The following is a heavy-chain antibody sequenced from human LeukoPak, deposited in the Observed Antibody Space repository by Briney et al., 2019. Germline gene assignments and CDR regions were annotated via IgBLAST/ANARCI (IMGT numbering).Heavy chain of an antibody. D-gene: IGHD3-9*01. Sequence: ATVKVSCKASGYTFTSYYMHWVRQAPGQGLEWMGIINPNGGSTGYAQKFQGRVTVTRDTSTTTVYMELSSLRSEDTAVYYCARDEGGILTGYYLGGDWGQGTLVTVSS. CDR2: INPNGGST. CDR3: ARDEGGILTGYYLGGD. V-gene: IGHV1-46*01. J-gene: IGHJ4*02. CDR1: GYTFTSYY.